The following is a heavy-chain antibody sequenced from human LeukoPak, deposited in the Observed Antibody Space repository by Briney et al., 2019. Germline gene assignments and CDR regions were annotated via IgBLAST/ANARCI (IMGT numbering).Heavy chain of an antibody. CDR1: GFTFSNFA. CDR2: ISGGGNNR. CDR3: AAGVRDSSGYFDY. V-gene: IGHV3-23*01. Sequence: PGGSLRVSCAASGFTFSNFAVSWVRQAPGKGLEWVSAISGGGNNRYYADYVKGRFTISRDNSKNTLYLQMNSLRAEDTAVYYCAAGVRDSSGYFDYWGQGTLVTVSP. J-gene: IGHJ4*02. D-gene: IGHD3-22*01.